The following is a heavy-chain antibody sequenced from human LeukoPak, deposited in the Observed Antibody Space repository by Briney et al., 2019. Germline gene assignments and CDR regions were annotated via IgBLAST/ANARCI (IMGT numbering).Heavy chain of an antibody. CDR3: ARDLTTSYYYDSSGYLGFLDY. Sequence: PGGSLRLSCAASGFTFSSYSMNWVRQAPGKGLEWVSSISSSSSYIYYADSVKGRFTISRDNAKNSLYLQMNSLRAEDTAVYYCARDLTTSYYYDSSGYLGFLDYWGQGTLVTVSS. CDR1: GFTFSSYS. CDR2: ISSSSSYI. V-gene: IGHV3-21*04. D-gene: IGHD3-22*01. J-gene: IGHJ4*02.